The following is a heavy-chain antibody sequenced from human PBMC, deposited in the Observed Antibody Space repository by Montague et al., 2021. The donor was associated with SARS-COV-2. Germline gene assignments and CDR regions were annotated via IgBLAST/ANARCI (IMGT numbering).Heavy chain of an antibody. J-gene: IGHJ6*02. Sequence: SLRLSCAASGFTFSDYYMSWIRQAPGKGPEWVSYISSSSSYTNYADSVKGRFTISRDNAKNSLYLQMNSLRAEDTAVYYCARIAANSGYDMDVWGQGTTVTVSS. CDR1: GFTFSDYY. CDR2: ISSSSSYT. V-gene: IGHV3-11*03. D-gene: IGHD1-26*01. CDR3: ARIAANSGYDMDV.